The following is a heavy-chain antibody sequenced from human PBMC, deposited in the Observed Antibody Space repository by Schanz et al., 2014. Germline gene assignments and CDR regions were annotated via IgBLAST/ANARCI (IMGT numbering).Heavy chain of an antibody. D-gene: IGHD6-6*01. J-gene: IGHJ6*02. CDR3: ARRIAARSGVGYDYHYGMDV. Sequence: QVQLQESGPGLVKPSETLSLNCRISGSINSYYWSWIRQPPGKGLEWIGCISYSGSTNYNPSLRSRVTISLDRSRNQFSLNLRTVTAADTAIYYCARRIAARSGVGYDYHYGMDVWGQGTTVIVSS. CDR2: ISYSGST. CDR1: GSINSYY. V-gene: IGHV4-59*01.